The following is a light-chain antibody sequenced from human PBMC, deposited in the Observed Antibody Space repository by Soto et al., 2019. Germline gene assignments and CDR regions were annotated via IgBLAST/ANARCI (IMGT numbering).Light chain of an antibody. CDR3: LQHNTYPFT. Sequence: DIQMTQFPSSLSASVGDRVTISCRASEAIRNDLAWYQQEPGKAPKRVIYSASILQSGAPSRFSGSGSGTEFTLTISGLQPEDRSTYYCLQHNTYPFTFGPGTNVEI. V-gene: IGKV1-17*01. CDR1: EAIRND. J-gene: IGKJ3*01. CDR2: SAS.